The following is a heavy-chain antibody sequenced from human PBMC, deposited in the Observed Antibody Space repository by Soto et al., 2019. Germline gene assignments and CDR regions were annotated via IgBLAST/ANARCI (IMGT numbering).Heavy chain of an antibody. CDR1: GYTFTSYG. CDR2: ISAYNGNT. Sequence: ASVKVSCKASGYTFTSYGISWVRQAPGQGLEWMGWISAYNGNTNYAQKLQGRVTMTTDTSKNQFSLKVGSVTAADTAVYYGARSSLYGMDVWGQGTTVTVSS. V-gene: IGHV1-18*04. CDR3: ARSSLYGMDV. J-gene: IGHJ6*02.